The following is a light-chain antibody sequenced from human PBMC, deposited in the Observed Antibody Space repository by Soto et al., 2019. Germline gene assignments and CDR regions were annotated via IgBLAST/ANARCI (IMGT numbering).Light chain of an antibody. CDR3: HQYGTFPIT. J-gene: IGKJ5*01. V-gene: IGKV3-11*01. CDR1: QSVSSY. Sequence: EIVLTQSPATVSLSPGERATLPCRASQSVSSYLAWYQQKPGQAPRLLIYDASNRATGIPARFTGSGSGTDFTLTISSLEPEDSAVYYCHQYGTFPITFGQGTRLEIK. CDR2: DAS.